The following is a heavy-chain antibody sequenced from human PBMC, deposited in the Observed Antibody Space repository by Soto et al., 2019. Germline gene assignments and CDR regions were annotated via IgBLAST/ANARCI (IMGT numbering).Heavy chain of an antibody. Sequence: GGSLRLSCAASGFTFSSYDMHWVRQATGKGLEWVSAIGTAGDTYYPGSVKGRFTISRENAKNSLYLQMNSLRAGDTAVYYCARGHYDSSGYLTLRYGMDVWGQGTTVTVSS. CDR3: ARGHYDSSGYLTLRYGMDV. J-gene: IGHJ6*02. D-gene: IGHD3-22*01. CDR1: GFTFSSYD. CDR2: IGTAGDT. V-gene: IGHV3-13*01.